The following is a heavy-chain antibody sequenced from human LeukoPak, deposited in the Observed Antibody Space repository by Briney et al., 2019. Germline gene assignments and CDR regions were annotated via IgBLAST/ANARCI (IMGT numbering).Heavy chain of an antibody. Sequence: ASVKVSCKASGYTFTSYGISWVRQAPGQGLEWMGWINPNSGGTNYAQKFQGRVTMTRDTSISTAYMELSRLRSDDTAVYYCARGGRTWGPGEYYYYYMAVWGKGTTVTISS. V-gene: IGHV1-2*02. CDR1: GYTFTSYG. CDR2: INPNSGGT. D-gene: IGHD3-10*01. J-gene: IGHJ6*03. CDR3: ARGGRTWGPGEYYYYYMAV.